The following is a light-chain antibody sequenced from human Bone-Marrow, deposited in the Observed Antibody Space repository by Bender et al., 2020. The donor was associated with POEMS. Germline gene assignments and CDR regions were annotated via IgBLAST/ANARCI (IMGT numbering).Light chain of an antibody. V-gene: IGLV2-8*01. CDR1: SSDVGGYNY. J-gene: IGLJ3*02. Sequence: QSALTQPPSASGSPGQSVTISCTGTSSDVGGYNYVSWYQQHPGKAPKLMIYEVSKRPSGVPDRFSGSKSGNTASLTVSGLQAEDAADYYCSTWDDRLNAWLFGGGTKLTVL. CDR3: STWDDRLNAWL. CDR2: EVS.